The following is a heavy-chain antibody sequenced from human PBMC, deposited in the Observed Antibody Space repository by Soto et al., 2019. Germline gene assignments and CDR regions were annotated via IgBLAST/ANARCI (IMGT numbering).Heavy chain of an antibody. V-gene: IGHV1-69*12. J-gene: IGHJ4*02. CDR2: TIPIFGTA. CDR3: ARGDFYYDSRGYYGGFAY. D-gene: IGHD3-22*01. CDR1: GGTFSSYA. Sequence: QVQLVQSGAEVNKPGSSVKVSCKASGGTFSSYAISWVRQAPGQGLEWMGGTIPIFGTANYAQKFQGRVTITADESTSTAYTEVRRLRSEATAVYYGARGDFYYDSRGYYGGFAYWGQGTLVTVSS.